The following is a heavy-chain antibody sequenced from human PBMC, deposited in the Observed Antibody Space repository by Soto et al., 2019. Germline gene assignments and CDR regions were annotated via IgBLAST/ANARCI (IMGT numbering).Heavy chain of an antibody. V-gene: IGHV3-66*01. CDR1: GFTVSSNY. CDR2: IYSGGST. CDR3: ARASSTAANDY. Sequence: EVQLVESGGGLVQPGGSLRLSCAASGFTVSSNYMSWVRQSPGKGLEWVSVIYSGGSTYYADSVKGRFTISRDNSKNTLYLQMNSLRAEDTAVYYCARASSTAANDYWGQGTLVTVSS. D-gene: IGHD4-17*01. J-gene: IGHJ4*02.